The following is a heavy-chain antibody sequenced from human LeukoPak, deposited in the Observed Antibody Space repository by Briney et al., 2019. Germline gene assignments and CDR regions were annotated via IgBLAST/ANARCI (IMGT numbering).Heavy chain of an antibody. Sequence: SETLSLTCTVSGGSISSGSDYWSWIRQPAGKGLEWIGRIYTSGSTNYNPSLKSRVTISVDTSKNQFPLKLSSVTAADTAVYYCARDGPGAFDIWGQGTMVTVSS. V-gene: IGHV4-61*02. J-gene: IGHJ3*02. CDR1: GGSISSGSDY. CDR2: IYTSGST. CDR3: ARDGPGAFDI.